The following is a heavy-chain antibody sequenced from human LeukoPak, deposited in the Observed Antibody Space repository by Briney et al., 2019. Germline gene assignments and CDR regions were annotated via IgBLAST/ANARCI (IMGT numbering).Heavy chain of an antibody. CDR2: ISSSSSTI. CDR1: GFTFSSYS. J-gene: IGHJ4*02. Sequence: AGGSLRLSCAASGFTFSSYSMNWVRQAPGKGLEWVSYISSSSSTIYYADSVKGRFTISRDNAKNSLYLQMNSLRAEDTAVYYCARVYDFWSGSDHTSDYWGQGTLVTVSS. V-gene: IGHV3-48*01. D-gene: IGHD3-3*01. CDR3: ARVYDFWSGSDHTSDY.